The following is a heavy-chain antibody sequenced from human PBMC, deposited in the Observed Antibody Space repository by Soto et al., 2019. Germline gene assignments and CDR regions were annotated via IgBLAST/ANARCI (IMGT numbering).Heavy chain of an antibody. CDR3: AREVYSNVWYYFDY. V-gene: IGHV1-18*01. D-gene: IGHD6-13*01. J-gene: IGHJ4*02. Sequence: ASVKVSCKASGYTFTSYGISWVRQAPGQGLEWMGWISPYNGFTNYAQKFQDRVTLTTDTFTSTAYMEVRSLRSDDTAVYYCAREVYSNVWYYFDYWGQGALVTVSS. CDR1: GYTFTSYG. CDR2: ISPYNGFT.